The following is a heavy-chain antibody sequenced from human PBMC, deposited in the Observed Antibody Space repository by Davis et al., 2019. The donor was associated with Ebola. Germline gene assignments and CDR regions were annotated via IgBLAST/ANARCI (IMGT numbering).Heavy chain of an antibody. CDR1: GFTFSSYG. V-gene: IGHV3-30*02. D-gene: IGHD3-3*01. CDR2: IRYDGSNK. J-gene: IGHJ6*04. Sequence: PGGSLRLSCAASGFTFSSYGMHWVRQAPGKGLEWVAFIRYDGSNKYYADSVKGRFTISRDSSENTLYLQMNSLRAEDTAVYYCAKSGLSFGVVKYHYGMDVWGKGTTVTVSS. CDR3: AKSGLSFGVVKYHYGMDV.